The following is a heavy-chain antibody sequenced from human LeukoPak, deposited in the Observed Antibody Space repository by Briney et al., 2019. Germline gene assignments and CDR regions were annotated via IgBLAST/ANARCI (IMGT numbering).Heavy chain of an antibody. CDR2: ISGSGGST. Sequence: GGSLRLTCAASGFTFSSYDMSWVRQAPGKGLEWVSVISGSGGSTYYADSVKGRFTISRDNSKNTLYLQMNSLRAEDTAVYYCANHYGGNPKYYFDYWGQGTLVTVSS. V-gene: IGHV3-23*01. J-gene: IGHJ4*02. CDR1: GFTFSSYD. D-gene: IGHD4-23*01. CDR3: ANHYGGNPKYYFDY.